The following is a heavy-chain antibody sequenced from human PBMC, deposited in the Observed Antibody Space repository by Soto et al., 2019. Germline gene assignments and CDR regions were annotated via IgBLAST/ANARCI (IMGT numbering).Heavy chain of an antibody. Sequence: SETLSLTCAVYGGSFSGYYWSWIRQPPGKGLEWIGEINHSGSTNYNPSLKSRVTISVHTSKNQFSLKLSSVTAADTAVYYCARGRRGVVVAATLGYYYYGMDVWGQGTTVTVSS. CDR2: INHSGST. V-gene: IGHV4-34*01. CDR1: GGSFSGYY. D-gene: IGHD2-15*01. CDR3: ARGRRGVVVAATLGYYYYGMDV. J-gene: IGHJ6*02.